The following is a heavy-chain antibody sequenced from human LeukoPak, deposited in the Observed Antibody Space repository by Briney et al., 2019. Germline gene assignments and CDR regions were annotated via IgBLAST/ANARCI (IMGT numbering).Heavy chain of an antibody. V-gene: IGHV4-61*02. D-gene: IGHD1-26*01. J-gene: IGHJ3*02. CDR3: AKAPLVGASGDAFDI. Sequence: SETLSLTCTVSGGSISSGSYYWSWIRQPAGKGLEWIGRIYTSGSTNYNPSLKSRITISVDTSKNQFSLKLSSVTAADTAVYYCAKAPLVGASGDAFDIWGQGTMVTVSS. CDR1: GGSISSGSYY. CDR2: IYTSGST.